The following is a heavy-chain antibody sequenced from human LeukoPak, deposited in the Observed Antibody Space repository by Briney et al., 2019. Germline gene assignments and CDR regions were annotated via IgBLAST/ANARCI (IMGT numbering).Heavy chain of an antibody. D-gene: IGHD2-15*01. Sequence: GGSLRLSCAASGFTFDDYGMSWVRQAPGKGLEWVSAVSSSGGTTYYADSVKGRFTISRDNSKNTLSLQMNSLRAEDTAIYYCAKNGDRGAYCSGGSCYPYYYYYMDVWGKGTTVTIS. CDR3: AKNGDRGAYCSGGSCYPYYYYYMDV. V-gene: IGHV3-23*01. CDR1: GFTFDDYG. CDR2: VSSSGGTT. J-gene: IGHJ6*03.